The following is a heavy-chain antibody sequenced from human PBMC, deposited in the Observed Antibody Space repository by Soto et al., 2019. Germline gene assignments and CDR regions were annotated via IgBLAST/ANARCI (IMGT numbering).Heavy chain of an antibody. CDR2: ISWNSGTI. CDR1: GFSFDDSA. Sequence: EVQLVESGGGLVQPGRSLRLSCAASGFSFDDSAMHWVRQAPGKGLEWVSSISWNSGTIGYADSVKGRFTISRDNAKNSLFLQIDNLRAEDTAFYHCVKGAAARYFEYWGQGTLVTVSS. J-gene: IGHJ4*02. CDR3: VKGAAARYFEY. V-gene: IGHV3-9*01. D-gene: IGHD6-6*01.